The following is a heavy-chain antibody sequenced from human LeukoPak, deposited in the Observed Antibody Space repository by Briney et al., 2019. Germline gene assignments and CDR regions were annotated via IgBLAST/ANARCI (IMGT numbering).Heavy chain of an antibody. D-gene: IGHD6-19*01. CDR2: IYYSGST. CDR1: GGSISSSGYY. Sequence: SETLSLTCTVSGGSISSSGYYWGWIRQPPGKGLEWIGSIYYSGSTYYNPSLKSRVTISVDTSKNQFSLKLSSVTAADTAVYYCARERRIAVAGPTLDYWGQGTLVTVSS. J-gene: IGHJ4*02. V-gene: IGHV4-39*02. CDR3: ARERRIAVAGPTLDY.